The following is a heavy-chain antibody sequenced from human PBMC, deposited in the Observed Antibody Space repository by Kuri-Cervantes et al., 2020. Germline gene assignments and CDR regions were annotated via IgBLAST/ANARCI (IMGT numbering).Heavy chain of an antibody. D-gene: IGHD3-10*01. J-gene: IGHJ4*02. CDR3: ARPMVRGASPDY. Sequence: GESLKISCAASGFTFSSYGMHWVRQAPGKGLEWVAVISYDGSNKYYADSVKGRFTISRDNAKNSLYLQMNSLRAEDTAVYYCARPMVRGASPDYWGQGTLVTVSS. V-gene: IGHV3-30*03. CDR1: GFTFSSYG. CDR2: ISYDGSNK.